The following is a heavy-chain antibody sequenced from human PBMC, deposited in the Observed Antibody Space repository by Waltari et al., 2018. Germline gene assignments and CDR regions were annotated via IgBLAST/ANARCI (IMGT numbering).Heavy chain of an antibody. CDR2: IKQDGSEK. Sequence: EVQLVESGGGLAQPGGSLRLSCAASGLSFRNQWMTWVRQASGKGPEWVANIKQDGSEKYYMDSVKGRFTISRDNAKNSLYLQMNNLRVEDTAVYYCTRGGRDSSWYWRDWGQGTLVTVSS. J-gene: IGHJ4*02. V-gene: IGHV3-7*01. CDR3: TRGGRDSSWYWRD. CDR1: GLSFRNQW. D-gene: IGHD6-13*01.